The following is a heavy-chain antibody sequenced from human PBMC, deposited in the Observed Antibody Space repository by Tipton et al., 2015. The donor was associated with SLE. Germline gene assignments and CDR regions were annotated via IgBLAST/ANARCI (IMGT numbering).Heavy chain of an antibody. CDR2: ISSSGSTI. J-gene: IGHJ6*03. CDR1: GFTFSSYA. Sequence: SLRLSCAASGFTFSSYAMSWVRQAPGKGLEWVSYISSSGSTIYYADSVKGRFTISRDNAKNSLYLQMNSLRAEDTAVYYCARSYYYYYYYMDVWGKGTTVTVSS. V-gene: IGHV3-48*03. CDR3: ARSYYYYYYYMDV.